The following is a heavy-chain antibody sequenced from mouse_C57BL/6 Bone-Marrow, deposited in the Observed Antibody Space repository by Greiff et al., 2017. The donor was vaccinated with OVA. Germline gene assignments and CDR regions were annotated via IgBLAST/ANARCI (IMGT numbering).Heavy chain of an antibody. CDR1: GYTFTSYW. CDR3: ASAYYYGSSYYFDY. CDR2: IHPNSGST. V-gene: IGHV1-64*01. D-gene: IGHD1-1*01. Sequence: QVQLQQSGAELVKPGASVKLSCKASGYTFTSYWMHWVKQRPGQGLEWIGMIHPNSGSTNYNEKFKSKATLTVDKSSSTAYMQLSSLTSEDSAVYYCASAYYYGSSYYFDYWGQGTTLTVSS. J-gene: IGHJ2*01.